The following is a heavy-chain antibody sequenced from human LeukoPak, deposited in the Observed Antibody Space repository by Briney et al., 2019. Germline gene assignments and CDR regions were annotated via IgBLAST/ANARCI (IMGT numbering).Heavy chain of an antibody. CDR2: ISSSGSTI. CDR3: AGGGDYYYYGMDV. CDR1: GGSFSGYY. V-gene: IGHV3-11*01. Sequence: LSLTCAVYGGSFSGYYWSWIRQAPGKGLEWVSYISSSGSTIYYADSVKGRFTISRDNAKNSLYLQMNSLRAEDTAVYYCAGGGDYYYYGMDVWGQGTTVTVSS. J-gene: IGHJ6*02. D-gene: IGHD2-15*01.